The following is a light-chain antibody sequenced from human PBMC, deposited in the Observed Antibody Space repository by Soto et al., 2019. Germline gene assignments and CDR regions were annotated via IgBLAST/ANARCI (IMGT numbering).Light chain of an antibody. CDR1: QSISSW. J-gene: IGKJ2*01. CDR3: QHYNSYLST. V-gene: IGKV1-5*03. CDR2: KAS. Sequence: DMHRTKDPSTLSASVGDSVTITCRASQSISSWLAWYQQKPGKAPKLLIYKASSLESGVPSRFSGSGSGTEFTLTISSLQPDDFATYYCQHYNSYLSTFRQGSKLDI.